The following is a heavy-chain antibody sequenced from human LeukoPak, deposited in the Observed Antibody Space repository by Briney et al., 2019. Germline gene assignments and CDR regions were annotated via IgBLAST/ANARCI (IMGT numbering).Heavy chain of an antibody. CDR1: GFXVSSNY. J-gene: IGHJ4*02. CDR2: IYSGGST. CDR3: ARAPYYYDSSGYLELDY. Sequence: GGSLRLSCAASGFXVSSNYISWVRQAPGKGLEWVSVIYSGGSTYYADSVKGRFTISRHNSKNTLYLQMNSLRAEDTAVYYCARAPYYYDSSGYLELDYWGQGILVTVSS. V-gene: IGHV3-53*04. D-gene: IGHD3-22*01.